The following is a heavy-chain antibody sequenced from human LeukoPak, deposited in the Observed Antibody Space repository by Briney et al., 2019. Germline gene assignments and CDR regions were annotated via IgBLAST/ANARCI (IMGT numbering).Heavy chain of an antibody. D-gene: IGHD3-16*02. J-gene: IGHJ4*02. V-gene: IGHV3-30*18. Sequence: RSGGSLRLSCAASGFTFSSYSMNWVRQAPGKGLEWVAVISYDGSNKYYADSVKGRFTISRDNSKNTLYLQMNSLRAEDTAVYYCAKMGPYCSSTSCSSGIDGHYDYAWGSYRYKQRYFDYWGQGTLVTVSS. CDR2: ISYDGSNK. CDR3: AKMGPYCSSTSCSSGIDGHYDYAWGSYRYKQRYFDY. CDR1: GFTFSSYS.